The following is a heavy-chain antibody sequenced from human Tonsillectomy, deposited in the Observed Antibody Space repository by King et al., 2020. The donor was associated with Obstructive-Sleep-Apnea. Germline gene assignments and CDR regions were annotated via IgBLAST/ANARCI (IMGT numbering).Heavy chain of an antibody. V-gene: IGHV3-66*01. Sequence: VQLVESGGGLVQPGGSLRLSCAASGCTVSSNYLSWVRHAPGKVLEWVSVMSSGCSTSYADSVKGRFTISSDISNNTLCLQMNSLRAEDTAVYYCARAPFIWTDYEQSWYFDLWGRGTLVTVSS. J-gene: IGHJ2*01. D-gene: IGHD3/OR15-3a*01. CDR2: MSSGCST. CDR1: GCTVSSNY. CDR3: ARAPFIWTDYEQSWYFDL.